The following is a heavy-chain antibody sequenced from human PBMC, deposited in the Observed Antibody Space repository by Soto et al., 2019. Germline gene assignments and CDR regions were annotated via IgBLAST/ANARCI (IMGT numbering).Heavy chain of an antibody. V-gene: IGHV3-23*01. J-gene: IGHJ5*02. Sequence: PGGSLRLSCAASGVNFSSYAMNWVRQAPGKGLEWVSTISDTGGSTFYAGSVKGRFTISRDNSKNTLYLQMHSLRADDSAIYFCAVGRHKTSGSNTWFDPWGRGTLVTVSS. CDR3: AVGRHKTSGSNTWFDP. CDR1: GVNFSSYA. D-gene: IGHD3-22*01. CDR2: ISDTGGST.